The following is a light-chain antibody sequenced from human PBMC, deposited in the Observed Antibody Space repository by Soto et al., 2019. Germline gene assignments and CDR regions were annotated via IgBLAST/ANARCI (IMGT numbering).Light chain of an antibody. Sequence: EIVLTQSPGTLSLSPGERATLSCRTSLSVSVYLAWYQQKPGQAPRLLIYGASSRATGIPDRFSGSGSGTDFTLTISRLEPEDFAVYECQQYGSSPFTFGPGTKVDIK. J-gene: IGKJ3*01. CDR1: LSVSVY. CDR3: QQYGSSPFT. V-gene: IGKV3-20*01. CDR2: GAS.